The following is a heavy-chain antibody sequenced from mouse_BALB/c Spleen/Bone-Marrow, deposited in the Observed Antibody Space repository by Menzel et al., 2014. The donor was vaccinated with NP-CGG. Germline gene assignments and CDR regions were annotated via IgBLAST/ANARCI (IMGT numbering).Heavy chain of an antibody. D-gene: IGHD1-1*02. CDR3: ARGGGVVDYLNGCDFNL. V-gene: IGHV5-6-5*01. CDR2: INTGGSA. CDR1: GIDLSSYA. Sequence: LEESGGRLATPGTPLTLTCTXSGIDLSSYAMGWVRQAPGKGLEWIGTINTGGSAYYASWVKGRFTISRTSTTVDLKMTSLTSEDTATYFCARGGGVVDYLNGCDFNLWGQGTLVTVSS. J-gene: IGHJ2*01.